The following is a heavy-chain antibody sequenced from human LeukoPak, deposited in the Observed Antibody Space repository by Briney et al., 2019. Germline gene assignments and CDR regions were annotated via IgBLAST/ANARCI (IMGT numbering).Heavy chain of an antibody. CDR2: ISYDGSNK. CDR3: AGKAVRGVLDLQDDAFDI. J-gene: IGHJ3*02. V-gene: IGHV3-30*03. Sequence: PGGSLRLSCAASGFTFSSYGMHWVRQAPGKGLEWVAVISYDGSNKYYADSVKGRFTISRDNSKNTLYLQMNSLRAEDTAVYYCAGKAVRGVLDLQDDAFDIWGQGTMVTVSS. D-gene: IGHD3-10*01. CDR1: GFTFSSYG.